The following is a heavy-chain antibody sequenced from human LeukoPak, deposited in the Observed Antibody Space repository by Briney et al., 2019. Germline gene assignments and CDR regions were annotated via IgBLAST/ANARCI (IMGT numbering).Heavy chain of an antibody. J-gene: IGHJ5*02. D-gene: IGHD2-21*01. Sequence: PSETLSLTCTVSGGSISSYYWSWIRQPPGKGLEWIGYIYYSGSTNYNPSLKSRVTISVDTSKNQFSLKLSSVTAADTAVYYCARVAHIHTWFDPWGQGTLVTVSS. CDR3: ARVAHIHTWFDP. CDR1: GGSISSYY. CDR2: IYYSGST. V-gene: IGHV4-59*01.